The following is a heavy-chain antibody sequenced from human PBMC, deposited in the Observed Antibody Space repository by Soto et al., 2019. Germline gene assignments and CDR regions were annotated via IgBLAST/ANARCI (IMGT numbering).Heavy chain of an antibody. CDR3: ARDYGSGWDNDAFDI. J-gene: IGHJ3*02. D-gene: IGHD6-19*01. CDR1: GFTFSSYG. Sequence: QVQLVESGGGVVQPGRSLRLSCAASGFTFSSYGMHWVRQAPGKGLEWVAVIWYDGSNKYYADSVKGRFTISRDNSKNTLYRQMNSLRAEDTAVYYCARDYGSGWDNDAFDIWGQGTMVTVSS. V-gene: IGHV3-33*01. CDR2: IWYDGSNK.